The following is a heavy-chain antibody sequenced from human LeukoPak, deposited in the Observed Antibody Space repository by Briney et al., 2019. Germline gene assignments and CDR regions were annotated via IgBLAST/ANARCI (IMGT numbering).Heavy chain of an antibody. CDR3: ARGGIVGALLNY. CDR2: INLNSGGT. V-gene: IGHV1-2*02. Sequence: ASVKVSCKASGYTFTGYYMHWVRQAPGQGLEWMGWINLNSGGTNYAQKFQGRVTMTRDTSISTAYMELSRLRSDDTAVYYCARGGIVGALLNYWGQGTLVTVSS. D-gene: IGHD1-26*01. J-gene: IGHJ4*02. CDR1: GYTFTGYY.